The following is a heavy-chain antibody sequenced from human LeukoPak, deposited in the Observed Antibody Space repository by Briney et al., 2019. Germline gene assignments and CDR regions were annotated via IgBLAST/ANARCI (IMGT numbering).Heavy chain of an antibody. D-gene: IGHD1-26*01. V-gene: IGHV1-18*01. CDR1: GFTFTTYG. Sequence: EASVKVSCKAYGFTFTTYGFSWVRQAPGQGLEWVGWISAHSGKTDSAQKFQGRVTMTTDTPTSTAYMELTSLRSDDTAEYYCAIVGSSGLLGEFNYWGQGTRVTVSS. CDR3: AIVGSSGLLGEFNY. J-gene: IGHJ4*02. CDR2: ISAHSGKT.